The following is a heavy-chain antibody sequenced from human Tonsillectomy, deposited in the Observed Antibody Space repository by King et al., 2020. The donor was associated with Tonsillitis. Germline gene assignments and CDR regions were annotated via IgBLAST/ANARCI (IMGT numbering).Heavy chain of an antibody. CDR3: VKDCSGGGCYSEYFEY. J-gene: IGHJ4*02. V-gene: IGHV3-64D*06. CDR2: ISIDGSRA. CDR1: GFTFNSHA. D-gene: IGHD2-15*01. Sequence: VQLVESGGGLVQPGGSLRLSCSASGFTFNSHAMHWVRQAPGKGLEWLSAISIDGSRAYYADSVKGGFTISRDNSKNTLYLQMSSLRAEDTAVYYCVKDCSGGGCYSEYFEYWGQGTLVTVSS.